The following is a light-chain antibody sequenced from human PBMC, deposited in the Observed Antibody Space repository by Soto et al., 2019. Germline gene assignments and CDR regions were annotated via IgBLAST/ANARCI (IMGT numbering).Light chain of an antibody. Sequence: QSVLTQPASVFGSPGQSITFSCTGTSSDVGGYNFVSWYQHHPGKAPLLMLYEVSSRPSGVSNRFSGSKSGNTASLTISGLQPEDEADYYCSSYTTSTTVVFGTGTKVTVL. CDR3: SSYTTSTTVV. J-gene: IGLJ1*01. CDR2: EVS. CDR1: SSDVGGYNF. V-gene: IGLV2-14*01.